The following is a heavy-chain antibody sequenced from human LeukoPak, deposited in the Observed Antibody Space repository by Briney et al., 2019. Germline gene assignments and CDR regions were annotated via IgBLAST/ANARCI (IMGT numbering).Heavy chain of an antibody. J-gene: IGHJ4*02. CDR1: GFTFSSHS. D-gene: IGHD2/OR15-2a*01. CDR2: ISSSNSYI. CDR3: AREGPRLVSIGTGGVDY. Sequence: PGGSLRLSCAASGFTFSSHSMNWVRQAPGKGLEWASSISSSNSYIYYADSVKGRFTISRDNAKNSLYLQMNSLRAEDTAVYYCAREGPRLVSIGTGGVDYWGQGTLVTVSS. V-gene: IGHV3-21*01.